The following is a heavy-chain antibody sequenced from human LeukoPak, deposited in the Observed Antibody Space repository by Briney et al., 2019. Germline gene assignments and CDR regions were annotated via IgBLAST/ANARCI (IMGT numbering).Heavy chain of an antibody. CDR1: GFSFSNYA. Sequence: PGGSLRLSCAASGFSFSNYAMHWVRQAPGKGLEYVSTITTNGGSTYYANSVKGRFTISRDNSKNTLYLQMGSLRAEDMAVYYCARDGGKLSRWFDYWGQGTLVTVSS. V-gene: IGHV3-64*01. J-gene: IGHJ4*02. CDR2: ITTNGGST. D-gene: IGHD3-16*01. CDR3: ARDGGKLSRWFDY.